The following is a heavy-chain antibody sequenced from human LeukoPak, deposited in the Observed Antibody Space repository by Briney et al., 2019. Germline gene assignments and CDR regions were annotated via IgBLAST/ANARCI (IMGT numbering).Heavy chain of an antibody. CDR2: INPSGGST. Sequence: ASVKVSCKASGYTFTSYYMHWVRQAPGQGLEWMGIINPSGGSTSYAQKFQGRVTMTRDTSTSTVYMELSSLRAEDTAVYYCAREGVGATRGDAFDIWGQGTMVTVSS. V-gene: IGHV1-46*01. J-gene: IGHJ3*02. CDR3: AREGVGATRGDAFDI. CDR1: GYTFTSYY. D-gene: IGHD1-26*01.